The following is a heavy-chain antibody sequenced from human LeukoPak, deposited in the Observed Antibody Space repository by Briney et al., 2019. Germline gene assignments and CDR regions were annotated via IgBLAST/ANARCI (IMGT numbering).Heavy chain of an antibody. J-gene: IGHJ4*02. D-gene: IGHD3-22*01. CDR3: ATRTYYYDYPALSHDY. V-gene: IGHV4-34*01. Sequence: SETLSLTCAVYGGSFSGHYWRWIRQPPGKGLEWIGEISHSGSTNYNPSLKSRVTISVDMSTNQFSLMLTSVTAAETAVYYCATRTYYYDYPALSHDYWGQGTLVTVSS. CDR1: GGSFSGHY. CDR2: ISHSGST.